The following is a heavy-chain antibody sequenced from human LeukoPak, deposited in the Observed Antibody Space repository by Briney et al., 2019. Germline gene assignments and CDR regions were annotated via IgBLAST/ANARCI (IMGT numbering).Heavy chain of an antibody. CDR1: GYTFTSCG. Sequence: ASVKVSCKASGYTFTSCGISWVRQAPGQGLEWMGWISAYNGNTNYAQKLQGRVTMTTDTSTSTAYMELRSLRSDDTAVYYCARSRGDILSLDYYYYGMDVWGKGTTVTVSS. CDR3: ARSRGDILSLDYYYYGMDV. D-gene: IGHD3-9*01. CDR2: ISAYNGNT. V-gene: IGHV1-18*04. J-gene: IGHJ6*04.